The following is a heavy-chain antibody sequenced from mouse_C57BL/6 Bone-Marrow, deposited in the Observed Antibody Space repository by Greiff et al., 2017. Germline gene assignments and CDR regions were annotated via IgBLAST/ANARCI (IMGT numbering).Heavy chain of an antibody. V-gene: IGHV5-6*02. J-gene: IGHJ2*01. Sequence: DVKLVESGGDLVKPGGSLTLSCAASGFTFSSYGMSWVRQTPDKRLEWVATISSGGSYTYYPDSVKGRFTISRDNAKNTLYLQVSSLKSEDTAMYYCAGHARYGYDLDYWGQGTTLTVSS. CDR1: GFTFSSYG. CDR3: AGHARYGYDLDY. CDR2: ISSGGSYT. D-gene: IGHD2-2*01.